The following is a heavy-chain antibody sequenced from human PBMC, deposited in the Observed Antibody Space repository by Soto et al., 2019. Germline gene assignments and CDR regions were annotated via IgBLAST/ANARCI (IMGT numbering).Heavy chain of an antibody. V-gene: IGHV3-7*03. D-gene: IGHD5-12*01. CDR1: GFRFVDAH. Sequence: EVQLVESGGGLVQPGGSLRLSCATSGFRFVDAHMTWVRLAPGEGLEWVANINYDATEKEYADSVKGRFTISRDNTQRSVFLQMNSLRAEDTAVYYCAWGKGWLRFTSPSHWGQGTLVTVSS. CDR3: AWGKGWLRFTSPSH. J-gene: IGHJ4*02. CDR2: INYDATEK.